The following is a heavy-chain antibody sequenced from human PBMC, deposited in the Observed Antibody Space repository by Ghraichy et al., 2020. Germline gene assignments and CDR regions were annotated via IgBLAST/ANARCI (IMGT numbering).Heavy chain of an antibody. CDR2: ISGSGGST. CDR1: GFTFSSYA. CDR3: AKDKGHYYGSGSYYNWFDP. V-gene: IGHV3-23*01. J-gene: IGHJ5*02. Sequence: GGSLRLSCAASGFTFSSYAMSWVRQAPGKGLEWVSAISGSGGSTYYADSVKGRFTISRDNSKNTLYLQMNSLRAEDTAVYYCAKDKGHYYGSGSYYNWFDPWGQGTLVTVSS. D-gene: IGHD3-10*01.